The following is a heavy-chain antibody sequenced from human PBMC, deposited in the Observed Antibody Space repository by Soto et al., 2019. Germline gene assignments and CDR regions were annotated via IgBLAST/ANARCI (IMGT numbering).Heavy chain of an antibody. Sequence: GGSLRLSCAASGFTFSSYAMHWVRQAPGKGLEWVAVISYDGSNKYYADSVKGRFTISRDNSKNTLYLQMNSLRAEDTAVYYCARDKFFVRFLEWPYFLAFRGQGSL. D-gene: IGHD3-3*01. J-gene: IGHJ4*02. CDR2: ISYDGSNK. CDR1: GFTFSSYA. V-gene: IGHV3-30-3*01. CDR3: ARDKFFVRFLEWPYFLAF.